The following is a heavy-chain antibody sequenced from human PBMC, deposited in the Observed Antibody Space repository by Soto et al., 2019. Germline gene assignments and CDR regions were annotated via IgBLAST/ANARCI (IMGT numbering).Heavy chain of an antibody. V-gene: IGHV1-18*04. CDR3: AGGQGSLIPYYFDS. J-gene: IGHJ4*02. CDR1: EHTFTNYG. D-gene: IGHD2-2*01. CDR2: INTYSGNT. Sequence: QVQLVQSGAEVKKPGASVRVSCKASEHTFTNYGINWVRLALGQGLEGMGWINTYSGNTIYAQKFQDRLTITTDTSTNTASMELRSLTSDDTAVFYCAGGQGSLIPYYFDSWGQGTLVTVSS.